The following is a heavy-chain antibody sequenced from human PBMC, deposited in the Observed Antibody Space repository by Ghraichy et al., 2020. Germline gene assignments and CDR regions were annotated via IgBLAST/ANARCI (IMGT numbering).Heavy chain of an antibody. D-gene: IGHD2-2*01. CDR2: IGATGRDT. V-gene: IGHV3-23*01. CDR3: ATFELYCGRSSCSNRRFDH. J-gene: IGHJ4*02. Sequence: GGSLRLSCAASGFTFSSRAMSWVRQAPGKGLEWVATIGATGRDTYYASSVKGRFTISRDNSRNTLYLQMNSLRVEDTAVYSCATFELYCGRSSCSNRRFDHWAQGTLVTVSS. CDR1: GFTFSSRA.